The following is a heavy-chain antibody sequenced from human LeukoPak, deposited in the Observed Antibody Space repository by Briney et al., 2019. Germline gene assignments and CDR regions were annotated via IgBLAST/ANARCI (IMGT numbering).Heavy chain of an antibody. Sequence: GRSLRLSCAASGFTFSTYGMHWVRQAPGKGPEWVAVIWYDGSNKYYADFVKGRCTISRDNSRNTLYLQMDSLRDEDSAVYYCARDDYGVEPWGQGTLVTVSS. CDR1: GFTFSTYG. CDR2: IWYDGSNK. V-gene: IGHV3-33*01. D-gene: IGHD4-17*01. CDR3: ARDDYGVEP. J-gene: IGHJ5*02.